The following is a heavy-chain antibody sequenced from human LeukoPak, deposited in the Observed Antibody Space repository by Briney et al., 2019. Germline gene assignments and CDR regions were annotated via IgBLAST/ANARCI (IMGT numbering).Heavy chain of an antibody. J-gene: IGHJ4*02. CDR2: ISGSGLST. V-gene: IGHV3-23*01. CDR3: AKDRDIVVVPAATDYYFDY. Sequence: TGGSLRLSCAASGFTFAGHAMSWVRQAPGKGLEWVSSISGSGLSTYYADSVKGRFTISRGNSDNTLYLQMNSLRAEDTAIYYCAKDRDIVVVPAATDYYFDYWGQGTLVTVSS. CDR1: GFTFAGHA. D-gene: IGHD2-2*01.